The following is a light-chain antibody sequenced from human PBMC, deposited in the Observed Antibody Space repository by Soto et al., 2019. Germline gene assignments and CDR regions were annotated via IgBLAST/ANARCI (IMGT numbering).Light chain of an antibody. CDR1: PSISSW. CDR3: QQYNSDSPYT. CDR2: DAS. J-gene: IGKJ2*01. V-gene: IGKV1-5*01. Sequence: DILMTQSPSTLSASVGDRVTITCRASPSISSWLAWYQQKAGKAPNLLIYDASSLQSGVPSRFSGSGSGTEFTLTISSLQPDDFATYYCQQYNSDSPYTFGQGTKLEIK.